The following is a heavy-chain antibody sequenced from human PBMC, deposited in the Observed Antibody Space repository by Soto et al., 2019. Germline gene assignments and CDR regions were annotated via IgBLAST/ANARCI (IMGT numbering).Heavy chain of an antibody. J-gene: IGHJ6*02. CDR2: IDPSDSYT. Sequence: PGESLKISCKGSGYSFTSYWIGWVRQMPGKGLEWMGRIDPSDSYTNYSPSFQGHVTISADKSISTAYLQWSSLKASDTAMYYCATLQSSHYYYGMDVWGQGTTVTVSS. D-gene: IGHD1-26*01. V-gene: IGHV5-10-1*01. CDR1: GYSFTSYW. CDR3: ATLQSSHYYYGMDV.